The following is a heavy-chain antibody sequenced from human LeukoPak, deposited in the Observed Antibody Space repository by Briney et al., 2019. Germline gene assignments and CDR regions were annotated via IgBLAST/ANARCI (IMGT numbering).Heavy chain of an antibody. Sequence: SETLSLTRTVSGGSISTYSWNWIRQPPGQGLEWIGYIKNNGGNYNNPSLTSRVTISLDTSKNQFSLQLTSVTAADTAVYYCARDAGGTWFDPWGQGTLVTVSS. V-gene: IGHV4-59*01. CDR2: IKNNGGN. CDR1: GGSISTYS. CDR3: ARDAGGTWFDP. J-gene: IGHJ5*02.